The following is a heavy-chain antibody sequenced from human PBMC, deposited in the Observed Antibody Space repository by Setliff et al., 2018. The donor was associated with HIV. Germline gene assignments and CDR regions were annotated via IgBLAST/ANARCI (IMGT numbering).Heavy chain of an antibody. Sequence: GASVKVSCKTFGGIFVHYAMNWVRQAPGQGLEWMGVINPTGDVTAYAQKFQDRVTISADTSTDTAYLELSSLRSDDTAVYYCARLKLWGQGTLVTV. CDR1: GGIFVHYA. V-gene: IGHV1-46*01. CDR2: INPTGDVT. D-gene: IGHD3-16*01. CDR3: ARLKL. J-gene: IGHJ4*02.